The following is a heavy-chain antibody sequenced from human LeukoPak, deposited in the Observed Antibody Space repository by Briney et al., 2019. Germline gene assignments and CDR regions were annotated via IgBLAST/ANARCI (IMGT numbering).Heavy chain of an antibody. CDR1: GGSISSGDYY. D-gene: IGHD2-2*01. J-gene: IGHJ4*02. V-gene: IGHV4-30-4*08. CDR3: ARIIFSSSTSCYGYYFDY. CDR2: IYYSGST. Sequence: PSETLSLTCTVSGGSISSGDYYWSWIRQPPGKGLEWIGYIYYSGSTYYNPSLKSRVTISVDTSKNQFSLKLSSMTAADTAVYYCARIIFSSSTSCYGYYFDYWGQGTLVTVSS.